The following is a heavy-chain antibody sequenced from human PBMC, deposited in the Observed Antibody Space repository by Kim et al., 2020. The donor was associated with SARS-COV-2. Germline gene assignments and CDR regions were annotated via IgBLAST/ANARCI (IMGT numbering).Heavy chain of an antibody. J-gene: IGHJ4*02. CDR3: AKGAFYYDSTGYRHFDF. CDR1: GFIFNNYA. CDR2: ISVSGGST. Sequence: GGSLRLSCGTSGFIFNNYAMTWVRQAPGKGLEWVSSISVSGGSTYYADSVKGRFTISRDNSQKTFSVQMKSLRAEDTAVYYCAKGAFYYDSTGYRHFDFWGQGTLVTVSS. V-gene: IGHV3-23*01. D-gene: IGHD3-22*01.